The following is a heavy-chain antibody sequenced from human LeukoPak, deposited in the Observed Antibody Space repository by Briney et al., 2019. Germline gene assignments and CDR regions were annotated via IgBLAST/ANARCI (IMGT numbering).Heavy chain of an antibody. V-gene: IGHV3-48*01. CDR3: ARDQYYYDSSGYLPDY. D-gene: IGHD3-22*01. Sequence: PGGSLRLSCAASGFTFSSYSMNWVRQAPGKGLEWVSYISSSSNTIYYADSVKGRFTISRDNAKNSLYLQMNSLRAEDTAVYYCARDQYYYDSSGYLPDYWGQGTLVTVSS. CDR1: GFTFSSYS. J-gene: IGHJ4*02. CDR2: ISSSSNTI.